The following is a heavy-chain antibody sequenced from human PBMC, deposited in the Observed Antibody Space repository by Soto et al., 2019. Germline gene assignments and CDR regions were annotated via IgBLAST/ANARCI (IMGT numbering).Heavy chain of an antibody. D-gene: IGHD6-19*01. CDR1: GGTFSSYA. V-gene: IGHV1-69*13. Sequence: SVKVSCKASGGTFSSYAISWVRQAPGQGLEWMGGIIPIFGTANYAQKFQGRVTITADESTSTAYMELSSLRSEDTAVYYCARDDSIAVAGTHYYYGMDVWGQGTTVTVSS. CDR3: ARDDSIAVAGTHYYYGMDV. J-gene: IGHJ6*02. CDR2: IIPIFGTA.